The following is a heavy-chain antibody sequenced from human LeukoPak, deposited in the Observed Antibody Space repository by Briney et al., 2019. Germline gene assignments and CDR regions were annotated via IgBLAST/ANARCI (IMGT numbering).Heavy chain of an antibody. D-gene: IGHD3-16*02. J-gene: IGHJ4*02. CDR3: ASAVYDYGWGSYRPYFDY. CDR1: GFTFSSYS. Sequence: GGSLRLSCAASGFTFSSYSMNWVRQAPGKGLEWVSSISSSSSYIYYADSVKGRFTISRDNAKNSLYLQMNSLRAEDTAVYYCASAVYDYGWGSYRPYFDYWGQGTLVTVSS. V-gene: IGHV3-21*01. CDR2: ISSSSSYI.